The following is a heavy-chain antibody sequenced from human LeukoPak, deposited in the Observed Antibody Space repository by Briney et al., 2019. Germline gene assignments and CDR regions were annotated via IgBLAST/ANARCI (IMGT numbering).Heavy chain of an antibody. D-gene: IGHD2-15*01. Sequence: PSETLSLTCTVSGGSISSYYWSRIRQPPGKGLEWIGYIYYSGSTNYNPSLKSRVTISVDTSKNQFSLKLSSVTAADTAVYYCARGNCSGGSCYFPHFDYWGQGTLVTVSS. CDR1: GGSISSYY. CDR2: IYYSGST. CDR3: ARGNCSGGSCYFPHFDY. V-gene: IGHV4-59*08. J-gene: IGHJ4*02.